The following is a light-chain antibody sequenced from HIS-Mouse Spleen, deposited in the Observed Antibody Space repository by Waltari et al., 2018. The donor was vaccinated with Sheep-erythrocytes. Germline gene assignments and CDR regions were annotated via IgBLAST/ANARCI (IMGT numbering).Light chain of an antibody. CDR2: QGS. Sequence: SYELTQPPSVSVSPGQTASITCSGDKLGDKYACWYQQKPGQSPVLVIYQGSKRPSGIPERFSGSNSGNTASLTITGAQAEDEADYYCNSRDSSGNHLVFGGGTKLTVL. CDR3: NSRDSSGNHLV. CDR1: KLGDKY. V-gene: IGLV3-1*01. J-gene: IGLJ3*02.